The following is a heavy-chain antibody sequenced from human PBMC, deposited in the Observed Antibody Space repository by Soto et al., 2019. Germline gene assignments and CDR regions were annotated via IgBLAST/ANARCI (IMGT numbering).Heavy chain of an antibody. V-gene: IGHV1-69*01. Sequence: QVPLVQSGAEVKKPGSSLKVSCKASGGTFSSYAISWVRQAPGQGLEWMGGIIPICGTANYAQKFQGRVTITADESTSTVYRELSSLRSEDTAVYYCARDPSKDGYSVRGEYWGQGTLVTVST. CDR2: IIPICGTA. CDR1: GGTFSSYA. J-gene: IGHJ4*02. D-gene: IGHD4-4*01. CDR3: ARDPSKDGYSVRGEY.